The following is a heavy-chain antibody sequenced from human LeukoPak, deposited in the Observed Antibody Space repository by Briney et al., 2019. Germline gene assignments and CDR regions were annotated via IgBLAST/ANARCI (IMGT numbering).Heavy chain of an antibody. J-gene: IGHJ4*02. CDR3: ARASYSSSWYYFDY. D-gene: IGHD6-13*01. CDR2: IYTSGST. CDR1: GGSISSYY. Sequence: PSETLSLTCTVSGGSISSYYWSWIRQPAGKGLEWIGRIYTSGSTNYNPSLKSRVTMSVDTSKNQFSLKLSSVTAADTVVYYCARASYSSSWYYFDYWGQGTLVTVSS. V-gene: IGHV4-4*07.